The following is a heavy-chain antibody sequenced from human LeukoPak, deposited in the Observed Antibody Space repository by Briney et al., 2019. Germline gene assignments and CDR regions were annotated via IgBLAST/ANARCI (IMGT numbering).Heavy chain of an antibody. Sequence: GGSLRLSCAASGFTFSSYSMNWVRQAPGKGLEWVPSISSSSSYIYYADSVKGRFTISRDNAKNSLYLQMNSLRAEDTAVYYCARDRRRDGYIRGYYFDYWGQGTLVTVSS. J-gene: IGHJ4*02. CDR1: GFTFSSYS. CDR3: ARDRRRDGYIRGYYFDY. V-gene: IGHV3-21*01. D-gene: IGHD5-24*01. CDR2: ISSSSSYI.